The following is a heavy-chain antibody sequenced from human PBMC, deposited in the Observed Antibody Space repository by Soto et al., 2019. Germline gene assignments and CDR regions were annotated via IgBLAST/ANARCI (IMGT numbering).Heavy chain of an antibody. V-gene: IGHV1-18*01. CDR2: ISAYNGNT. CDR3: ARDRERDYYDFYYGMDV. Sequence: ASVKVSCKASGYTFTSYGISWVRQAPGQGLEWMGWISAYNGNTNYAQKLQGRVTMTTDTSTSTAYMELRSLRSDDTAVYYCARDRERDYYDFYYGMDVWGQGTTVTVSS. J-gene: IGHJ6*02. CDR1: GYTFTSYG. D-gene: IGHD3-10*01.